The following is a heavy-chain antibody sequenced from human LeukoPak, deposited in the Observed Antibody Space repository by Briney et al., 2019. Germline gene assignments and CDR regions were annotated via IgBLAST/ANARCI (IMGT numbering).Heavy chain of an antibody. D-gene: IGHD4-17*01. CDR3: AKAIWDGDYYFFDY. J-gene: IGHJ4*02. CDR2: ISTSGSTI. Sequence: GGSLRLSCAASGFTFNDYYMSWIRQAPGKGLEWVSYISTSGSTIYYSDSVKGRFTISRDDAKNSLYLQMNSLRAEDTAVYYCAKAIWDGDYYFFDYWGQGTLVTVSS. CDR1: GFTFNDYY. V-gene: IGHV3-11*01.